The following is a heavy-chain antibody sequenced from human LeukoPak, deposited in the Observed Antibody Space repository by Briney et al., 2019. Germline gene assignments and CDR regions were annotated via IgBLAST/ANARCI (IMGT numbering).Heavy chain of an antibody. Sequence: GGSLRLSCAASGFTFSNYGMHWVRQAPGKGLEWVAVIWYDGSKTYYADSVKGRFTISRDNSKNTLYLQMSSLRADDTAVYFCARYNTGRCDYWGQGTLVTVSS. D-gene: IGHD1-14*01. CDR1: GFTFSNYG. J-gene: IGHJ4*01. CDR3: ARYNTGRCDY. CDR2: IWYDGSKT. V-gene: IGHV3-33*01.